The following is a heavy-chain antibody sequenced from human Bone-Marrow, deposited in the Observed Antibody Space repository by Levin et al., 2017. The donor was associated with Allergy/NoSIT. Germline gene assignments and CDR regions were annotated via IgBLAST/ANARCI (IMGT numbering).Heavy chain of an antibody. V-gene: IGHV4-59*01. Sequence: SCTISGGSLRSNYWSWIRQPPGRGLEWIAYISDSGSTIYSPPLRSRVTLSVDTSKNQFSLRLRSVTAADTAVYYCARDRMTGYFSYFDFWGQGTLVTVSS. D-gene: IGHD3-9*01. CDR2: ISDSGST. CDR1: GGSLRSNY. CDR3: ARDRMTGYFSYFDF. J-gene: IGHJ4*02.